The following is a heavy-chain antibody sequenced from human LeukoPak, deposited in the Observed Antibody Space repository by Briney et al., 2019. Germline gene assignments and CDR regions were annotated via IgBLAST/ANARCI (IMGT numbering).Heavy chain of an antibody. J-gene: IGHJ4*02. V-gene: IGHV3-30-3*01. CDR2: ISYDGSNK. Sequence: GGSLRLSCAASGFTFSSYAMHWLRQAPGKGLEWVAVISYDGSNKYYADSVKGRFTISRDNSKNTLYLQMNSLRAEDTAVYYCARVLGYSYGIDYWGQGTLVTVSS. CDR3: ARVLGYSYGIDY. D-gene: IGHD5-18*01. CDR1: GFTFSSYA.